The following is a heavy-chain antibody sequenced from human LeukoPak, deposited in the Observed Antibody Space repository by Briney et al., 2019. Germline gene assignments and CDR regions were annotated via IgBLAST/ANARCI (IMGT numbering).Heavy chain of an antibody. CDR2: IKQDGSEK. V-gene: IGHV3-7*01. D-gene: IGHD6-13*01. CDR1: GFTFSSYW. Sequence: GGSLRLSCAASGFTFSSYWMSWVRQAPGKGLEWVANIKQDGSEKYYVDSVKGRFTISRDNAKNSLYLQMNSLRAEDTAVYYCARDSEAAASYYYYGMDVWGQGTTVTVSS. J-gene: IGHJ6*02. CDR3: ARDSEAAASYYYYGMDV.